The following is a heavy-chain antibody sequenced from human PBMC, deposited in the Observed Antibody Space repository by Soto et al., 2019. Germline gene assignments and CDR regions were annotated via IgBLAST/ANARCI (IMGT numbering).Heavy chain of an antibody. J-gene: IGHJ5*02. CDR1: GFSFLSFA. D-gene: IGHD3-3*01. Sequence: ASVKVSCKASGFSFLSFAVQWVRQTRGQRLEWIGSVVVATGNTVYSPKFQDRATITGDMSTNIAYMYPGSLTPEDTAIYYCAATDFPSPGGGPWGQGTLVTVSS. CDR3: AATDFPSPGGGP. V-gene: IGHV1-58*01. CDR2: VVVATGNT.